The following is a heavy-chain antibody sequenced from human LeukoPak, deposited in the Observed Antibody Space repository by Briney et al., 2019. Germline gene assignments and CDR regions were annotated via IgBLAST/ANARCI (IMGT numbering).Heavy chain of an antibody. Sequence: GGSLRLSCAASGFTFSSYAMSWVRQAPGKGLEWVSAITGSGGNTYYADSVKGRSTISRDNSKNTLYLQMNSLRVVDTAVYYCTQHSGTSGGYRFFYWGQGTLVTVSS. CDR3: TQHSGTSGGYRFFY. V-gene: IGHV3-23*01. D-gene: IGHD3-10*01. CDR2: ITGSGGNT. J-gene: IGHJ4*02. CDR1: GFTFSSYA.